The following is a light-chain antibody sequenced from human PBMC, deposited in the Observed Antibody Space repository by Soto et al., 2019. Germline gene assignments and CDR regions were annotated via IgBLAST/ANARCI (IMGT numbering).Light chain of an antibody. J-gene: IGKJ4*01. Sequence: DLQMTQSPSSLSASVGDRVTITCQASQDISNYLNWYQQKPGKAPKILIYDASVLEAGVPPRFSGGGSGTHFTLTISSLQAEDVATYYCQQFDNLPLTFGGGTKVEIK. V-gene: IGKV1-33*01. CDR1: QDISNY. CDR3: QQFDNLPLT. CDR2: DAS.